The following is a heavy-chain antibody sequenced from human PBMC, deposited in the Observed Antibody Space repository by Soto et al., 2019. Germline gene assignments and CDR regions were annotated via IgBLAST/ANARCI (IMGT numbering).Heavy chain of an antibody. CDR1: GFTFTSSA. J-gene: IGHJ5*02. V-gene: IGHV1-58*01. Sequence: SVKVSCKASGFTFTSSAVQWVRQARGQRLEWIGWIVVGSGNTNYAQKFQERVTITRDMSTSTAYMELSSLRSEDTAVYYCAAGPLSGYYDSSGYPGPIEGVHWFDPWGQGTLVTVSS. CDR3: AAGPLSGYYDSSGYPGPIEGVHWFDP. CDR2: IVVGSGNT. D-gene: IGHD3-22*01.